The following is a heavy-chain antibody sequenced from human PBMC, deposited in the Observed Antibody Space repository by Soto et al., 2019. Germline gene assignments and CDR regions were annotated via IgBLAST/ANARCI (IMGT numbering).Heavy chain of an antibody. CDR2: IWYDGSNR. J-gene: IGHJ6*01. V-gene: IGHV3-33*01. CDR3: ASGRSRWYCMDV. D-gene: IGHD6-13*01. Sequence: QVQLVESGGGVVQPGRSLRLSCAASGFTFSSYGMHWVRQAPGKGLEWVAVIWYDGSNRYYADSVKGRFTISRDNSKNTLCLYMSSLRAEDTVVYYCASGRSRWYCMDVWGQVTTVAVSS. CDR1: GFTFSSYG.